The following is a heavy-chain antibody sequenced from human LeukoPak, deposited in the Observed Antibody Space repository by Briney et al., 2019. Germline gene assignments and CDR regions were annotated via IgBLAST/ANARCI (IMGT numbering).Heavy chain of an antibody. D-gene: IGHD4-17*01. Sequence: PGGSLRLSCAASGLTFSGYDMHWVRQAPGKGLDWVSSISSSSSSIYYADLMKGRFTISRDNVKNLLFLQMNSLRAEDTAIYYCARDRKGRTYGDPYWFFDLWGRGTLVSVSS. J-gene: IGHJ2*01. CDR3: ARDRKGRTYGDPYWFFDL. CDR1: GLTFSGYD. CDR2: ISSSSSSI. V-gene: IGHV3-21*06.